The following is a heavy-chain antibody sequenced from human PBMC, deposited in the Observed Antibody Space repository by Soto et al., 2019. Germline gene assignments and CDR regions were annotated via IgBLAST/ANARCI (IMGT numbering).Heavy chain of an antibody. V-gene: IGHV3-30*18. Sequence: GGSLRLSCAASGFTFSSYGMHWVRQAPGKGLEWVAVISYDGSNKYYADSVKGRFTISRDNSENTLYLQMNSLRAEDTAVYYCAKDYYDSSGYYYPVDYWGQGTLVTVSS. CDR3: AKDYYDSSGYYYPVDY. J-gene: IGHJ4*02. D-gene: IGHD3-22*01. CDR2: ISYDGSNK. CDR1: GFTFSSYG.